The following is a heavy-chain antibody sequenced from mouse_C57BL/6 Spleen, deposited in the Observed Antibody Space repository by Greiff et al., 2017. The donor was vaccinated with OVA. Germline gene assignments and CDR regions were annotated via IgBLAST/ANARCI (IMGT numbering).Heavy chain of an antibody. Sequence: EVKLQQSGPELVKPGASVKISCKASGYTFTDYYMNWVKQSHGKSLEWIGDINPNNGGTSYNQKFKGKATLTVDKSSSTAYMELRSLTSEDSAVYYCARGGDGYGYWGQGTTLTVSS. CDR3: ARGGDGYGY. CDR2: INPNNGGT. J-gene: IGHJ2*01. D-gene: IGHD2-2*01. CDR1: GYTFTDYY. V-gene: IGHV1-26*01.